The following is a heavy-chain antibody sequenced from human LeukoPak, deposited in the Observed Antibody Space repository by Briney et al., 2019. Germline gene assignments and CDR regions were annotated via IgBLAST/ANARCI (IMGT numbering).Heavy chain of an antibody. CDR3: AKDSELGGYQLGHSGFDY. CDR1: GFTFDDYA. Sequence: GRSLRLSCAASGFTFDDYAMHWVRQAPGKGLEWVSGISWNSGSIGYADSVKGRFTISRDNAKNSLYLQMNSLRAEDMALYYCAKDSELGGYQLGHSGFDYWGQGTLVTVSS. J-gene: IGHJ4*02. D-gene: IGHD5-12*01. V-gene: IGHV3-9*03. CDR2: ISWNSGSI.